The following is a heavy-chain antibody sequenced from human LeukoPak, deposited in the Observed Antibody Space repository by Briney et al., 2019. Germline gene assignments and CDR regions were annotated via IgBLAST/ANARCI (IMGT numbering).Heavy chain of an antibody. V-gene: IGHV4-59*01. J-gene: IGHJ4*02. CDR2: IFYSGST. CDR3: ARAKNGVAGFFDY. CDR1: DDSISNDY. Sequence: SETLSLTCTVTDDSISNDYWSWIRQPPGKGLEWIGYIFYSGSTNYNPSLKGRLTISLDTSKKQLSLKLSSVTAADTAVYYCARAKNGVAGFFDYWGRGTLVTVSS. D-gene: IGHD6-19*01.